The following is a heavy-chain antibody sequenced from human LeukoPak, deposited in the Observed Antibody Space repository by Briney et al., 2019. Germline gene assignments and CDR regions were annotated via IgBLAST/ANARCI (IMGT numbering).Heavy chain of an antibody. V-gene: IGHV4-34*01. Sequence: SETLSLTCTVYGGSFSGNYWSWIRQPPGKGLEWIGDINHSGTTNYNPSLKSRVTISVDTSKNQFSLKLSSVTAADTAVYYCACGDTAGFQHWGQGTLVTVSS. J-gene: IGHJ1*01. CDR2: INHSGTT. D-gene: IGHD2-21*01. CDR1: GGSFSGNY. CDR3: ACGDTAGFQH.